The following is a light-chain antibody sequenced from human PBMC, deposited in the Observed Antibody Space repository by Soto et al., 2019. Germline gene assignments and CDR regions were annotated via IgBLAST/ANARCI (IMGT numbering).Light chain of an antibody. Sequence: QSVLTQPPSASGTPGQRVTISCSGGSSNIGSYTVNWYQQLPGSAPKLLVYSHNQRPSRVPDRFSGSKSGTSASLAISGLQSEDEADYYCAAWDDSLNGVVFGGGTKLTVL. CDR3: AAWDDSLNGVV. V-gene: IGLV1-44*01. CDR1: SSNIGSYT. J-gene: IGLJ2*01. CDR2: SHN.